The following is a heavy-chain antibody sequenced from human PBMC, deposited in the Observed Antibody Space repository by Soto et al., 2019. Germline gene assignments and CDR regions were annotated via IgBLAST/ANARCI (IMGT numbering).Heavy chain of an antibody. V-gene: IGHV3-30-3*01. Sequence: GGSLRLSCAASGFTFSSYAMHWVRQAPGKGLEWVAVISYDGSNKYYADSVKGRFTISRDNSKKTLYLQMNRLRAEDTAVYYCARDLWGSGYYGPHFDYWGPGTLVTVSS. D-gene: IGHD3-22*01. CDR1: GFTFSSYA. CDR3: ARDLWGSGYYGPHFDY. J-gene: IGHJ4*02. CDR2: ISYDGSNK.